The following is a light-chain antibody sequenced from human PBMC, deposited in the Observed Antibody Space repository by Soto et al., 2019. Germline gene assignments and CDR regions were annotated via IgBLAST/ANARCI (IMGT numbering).Light chain of an antibody. Sequence: EILLTQSPGTLSLSPGERATLSCRASQSVPKNYLAWYQQEPGQAPRLLIYGPSSRATGIPDRFSGSGSGTEFTLTISRLEPEDVLVYYCHQYATPPQTFGQGTKVEIK. CDR3: HQYATPPQT. V-gene: IGKV3-20*01. CDR1: QSVPKNY. CDR2: GPS. J-gene: IGKJ1*01.